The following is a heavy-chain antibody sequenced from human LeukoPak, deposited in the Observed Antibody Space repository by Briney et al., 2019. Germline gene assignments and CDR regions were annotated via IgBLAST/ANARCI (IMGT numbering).Heavy chain of an antibody. Sequence: ASVKVSCKASAHTFATYNMHWVRQAPGQGLEWMGIINPSGGSTSYAQKFQGRVTMTRDTSTSTAYMELSSLRSEDTAVYYCAREGYSYGYGDYWGQGTLVTVSS. J-gene: IGHJ4*02. V-gene: IGHV1-46*01. D-gene: IGHD5-18*01. CDR2: INPSGGST. CDR1: AHTFATYN. CDR3: AREGYSYGYGDY.